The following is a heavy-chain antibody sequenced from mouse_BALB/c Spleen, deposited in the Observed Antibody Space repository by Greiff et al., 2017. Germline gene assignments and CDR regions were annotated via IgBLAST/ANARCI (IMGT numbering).Heavy chain of an antibody. CDR3: AREGTTVVASYYYAMDY. V-gene: IGHV1-82*01. CDR2: IYPGDGDT. CDR1: GYAFSSSW. J-gene: IGHJ4*01. Sequence: VQLQQSGPELVKPGASVKISCKASGYAFSSSWMNWVKQRPGQGLEWIGRIYPGDGDTNYNGKFKGKATLTADKSSSTAYMQLSSLTSVDSAVYFCAREGTTVVASYYYAMDYWGQGTSVTVSS. D-gene: IGHD1-1*01.